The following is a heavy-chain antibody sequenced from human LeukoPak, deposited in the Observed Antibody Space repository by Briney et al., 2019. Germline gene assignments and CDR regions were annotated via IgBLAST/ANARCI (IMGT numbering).Heavy chain of an antibody. J-gene: IGHJ4*02. CDR3: ARESRTGEGY. D-gene: IGHD2-8*02. CDR2: IYYSGST. V-gene: IGHV4-39*07. CDR1: GGSISSSSYY. Sequence: PSETLSLTCTVSGGSISSSSYYWGWIRQPPGKGLEWIGSIYYSGSTYYNPSLKSRVTISVDTSKNQFSLKLSSVTAADTAVYYCARESRTGEGYWGQGTLVTVSS.